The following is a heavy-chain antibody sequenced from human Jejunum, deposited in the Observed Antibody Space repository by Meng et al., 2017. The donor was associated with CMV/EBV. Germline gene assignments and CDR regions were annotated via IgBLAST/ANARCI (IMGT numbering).Heavy chain of an antibody. V-gene: IGHV3-74*01. Sequence: EVQLVESGGGLVQPGGCLRLSCAASGFTLSSHWMHWVRQVPGKGLVWVSRTYAGGSDRTYADSVKGRFTITGDNAKNTLYLQMISLRAEDTGVYYCARGVAENLGWEMGYWGQGTLVTVSS. J-gene: IGHJ4*02. CDR3: ARGVAENLGWEMGY. CDR2: TYAGGSDR. CDR1: GFTLSSHW. D-gene: IGHD1-26*01.